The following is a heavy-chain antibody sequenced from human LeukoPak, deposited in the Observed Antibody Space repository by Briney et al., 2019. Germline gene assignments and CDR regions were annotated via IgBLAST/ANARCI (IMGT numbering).Heavy chain of an antibody. CDR3: ARASVGYCSGGSCSSAEYFQH. CDR2: ISGSGGST. V-gene: IGHV3-23*01. D-gene: IGHD2-15*01. CDR1: EFTFSSYA. Sequence: PGGSLRLSCVVSEFTFSSYAMSWVRQAPGKGLEWVSAISGSGGSTYYADSVKGRFTISRDNSKNALYLQMNSLRAEDTAVNYCARASVGYCSGGSCSSAEYFQHWGQGTLVTVSS. J-gene: IGHJ1*01.